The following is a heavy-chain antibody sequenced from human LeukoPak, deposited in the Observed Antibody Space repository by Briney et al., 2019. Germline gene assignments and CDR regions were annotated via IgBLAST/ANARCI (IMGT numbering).Heavy chain of an antibody. CDR3: ARTPSGSYWVLQAFDI. CDR2: ISGSGGST. Sequence: SGGSLRLSCAASGFTFSSYAMSWVRQAPGKGLEWVSAISGSGGSTYYADSVKGRFTISRDNSKNTLYLQMNSLRAEDTAVYNCARTPSGSYWVLQAFDIWGQGTMVTVSS. D-gene: IGHD1-26*01. J-gene: IGHJ3*02. V-gene: IGHV3-23*01. CDR1: GFTFSSYA.